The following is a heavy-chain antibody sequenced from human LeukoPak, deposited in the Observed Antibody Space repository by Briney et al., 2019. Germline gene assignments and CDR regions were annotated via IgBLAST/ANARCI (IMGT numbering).Heavy chain of an antibody. CDR2: ISSSSSYI. CDR3: ASHGGDGDYVDY. V-gene: IGHV3-21*01. CDR1: GFTFSSYS. J-gene: IGHJ4*02. Sequence: PGGSLRLSCAASGFTFSSYSMNWVRQAPGKGLEWVSSISSSSSYIYCADSVKGRFTISRDNAKSSLYLQMNSLRAEDTAVYYCASHGGDGDYVDYWGQGTLVTVSS. D-gene: IGHD4-17*01.